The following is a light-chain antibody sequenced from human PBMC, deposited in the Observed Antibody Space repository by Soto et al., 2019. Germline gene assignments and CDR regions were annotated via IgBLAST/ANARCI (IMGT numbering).Light chain of an antibody. CDR2: AAS. J-gene: IGKJ4*01. V-gene: IGKV1-6*01. Sequence: AIQMTQSPSSLSASVGDRVTITCRASQGIRNDLAWYQQKPGKAPKLLIFAASSLHSGVPSRFSGSGSGTDFTLTITSLHPEDFATYYCLQDYNYPLTVGGGTKVDSK. CDR1: QGIRND. CDR3: LQDYNYPLT.